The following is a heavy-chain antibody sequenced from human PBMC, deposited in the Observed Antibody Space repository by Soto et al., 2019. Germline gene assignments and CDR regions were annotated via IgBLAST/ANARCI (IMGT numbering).Heavy chain of an antibody. J-gene: IGHJ4*01. CDR3: AKEVAVAGDFDY. CDR1: GFTFSSYG. CDR2: ISSDGSTK. D-gene: IGHD6-19*01. Sequence: GGSLRLSCVAPGFTFSSYGIHWVRQAPGKGLEWVAVISSDGSTKYYADSVKGRFTISRDNSKNTLYLQMDSLRPEDTAVYYCAKEVAVAGDFDYWGHGTLVTVSS. V-gene: IGHV3-30*18.